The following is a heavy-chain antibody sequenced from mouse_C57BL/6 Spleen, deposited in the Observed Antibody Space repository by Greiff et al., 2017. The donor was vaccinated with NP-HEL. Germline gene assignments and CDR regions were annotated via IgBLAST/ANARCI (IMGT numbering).Heavy chain of an antibody. J-gene: IGHJ2*01. CDR1: GYTFTSYW. CDR3: ARCSNYPFGC. D-gene: IGHD2-5*01. Sequence: VQLQQSGAELVKPGASVKMSCKASGYTFTSYWITWVKQRPGQGLEWIGDIYPGSGSTNYNEKFKSKATLTVDTSSSAAYMQLSSLTSEDSAVYYCARCSNYPFGCWGQGTTLTVSS. CDR2: IYPGSGST. V-gene: IGHV1-55*01.